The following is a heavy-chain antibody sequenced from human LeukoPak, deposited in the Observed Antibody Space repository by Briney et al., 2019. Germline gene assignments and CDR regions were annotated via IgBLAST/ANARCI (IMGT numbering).Heavy chain of an antibody. J-gene: IGHJ5*02. Sequence: KPSGTLSLTCAVYVGSFSGYYWSWIRQPPGKGLEWIGEINHSGSTNYNSSLKSRVTISVDTSKNQFSLKLSSVTAADTAVYYCAREEEQMARGLDPWGQGALVTVSS. CDR3: AREEEQMARGLDP. CDR2: INHSGST. V-gene: IGHV4-34*01. CDR1: VGSFSGYY. D-gene: IGHD5-24*01.